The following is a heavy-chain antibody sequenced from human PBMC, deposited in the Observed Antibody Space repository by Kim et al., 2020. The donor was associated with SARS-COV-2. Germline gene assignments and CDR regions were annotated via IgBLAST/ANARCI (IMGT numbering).Heavy chain of an antibody. D-gene: IGHD6-6*01. CDR1: GGSFSGYY. Sequence: SETLSLTCAVYGGSFSGYYWSWIRQPPGKGLEWIGEINHSGSTNYNPSLKSRVTISVDTSKNQFSLKLSSVTAADTAVYYCARGLSIAHNWFDPWGQGTLVTVSS. CDR2: INHSGST. J-gene: IGHJ5*02. V-gene: IGHV4-34*01. CDR3: ARGLSIAHNWFDP.